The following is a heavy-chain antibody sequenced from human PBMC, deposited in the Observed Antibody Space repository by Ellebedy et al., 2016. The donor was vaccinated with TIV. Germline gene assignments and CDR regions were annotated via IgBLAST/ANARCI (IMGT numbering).Heavy chain of an antibody. D-gene: IGHD3-22*01. CDR3: ARDPGGGGNYGDNWFDP. V-gene: IGHV3-30*02. Sequence: GESLKISCAASGFSPSAMHWVRQAPGKGLEWVAFIRSDKSAIYYADSARGRFTISRDDSENTLYLQMDSLRVEDTAVYYCARDPGGGGNYGDNWFDPWGQGTRVTVAS. J-gene: IGHJ5*01. CDR2: IRSDKSAI. CDR1: GFSPSA.